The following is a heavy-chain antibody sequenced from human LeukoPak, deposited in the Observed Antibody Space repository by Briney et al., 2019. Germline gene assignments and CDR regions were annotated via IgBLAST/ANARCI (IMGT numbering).Heavy chain of an antibody. CDR3: AKDPTYSGYGGLDV. J-gene: IGHJ6*04. CDR2: IRKDGSNI. D-gene: IGHD5-12*01. V-gene: IGHV3-30*02. Sequence: GGSLRLSCAASGFNFTYGMHWVRQAPGKGLEWVTYIRKDGSNIYYAESVKGRFTISRDNSKNTLYLQMNSLRAEDTAVYYCAKDPTYSGYGGLDVWGKGTTVTVSS. CDR1: GFNFTYG.